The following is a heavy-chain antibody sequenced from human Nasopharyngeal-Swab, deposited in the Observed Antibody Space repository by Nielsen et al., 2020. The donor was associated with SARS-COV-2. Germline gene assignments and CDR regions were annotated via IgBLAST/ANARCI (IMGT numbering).Heavy chain of an antibody. CDR3: ARDCATATCYRSAADN. V-gene: IGHV3-74*01. Sequence: GESLKISCAGSGFTFSSYWMHWVRQAPGKGLRWVARINRDGSGTYYADSVKGRFTISRDNAKNTLYLQMNTLSAEDTGVYYCARDCATATCYRSAADNWGQGPLVPVSS. D-gene: IGHD2-2*01. CDR2: INRDGSGT. CDR1: GFTFSSYW. J-gene: IGHJ4*01.